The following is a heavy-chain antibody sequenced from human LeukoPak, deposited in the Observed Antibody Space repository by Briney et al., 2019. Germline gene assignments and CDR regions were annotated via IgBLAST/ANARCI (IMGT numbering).Heavy chain of an antibody. D-gene: IGHD2-2*01. CDR2: IYYSGST. V-gene: IGHV4-30-4*08. Sequence: SETLSLTCTVSGGSISSGDYYWSWIRQPPGKGLEWIGYIYYSGSTYYNPSLKSRVTISVDTSKNQFSLKLSSVTAADTAVYYCARERVLPVVPAAIRAFDIWGQGTMVTVSS. J-gene: IGHJ3*02. CDR1: GGSISSGDYY. CDR3: ARERVLPVVPAAIRAFDI.